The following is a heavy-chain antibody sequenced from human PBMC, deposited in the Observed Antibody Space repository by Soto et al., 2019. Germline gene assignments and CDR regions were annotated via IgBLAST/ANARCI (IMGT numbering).Heavy chain of an antibody. CDR3: AKDPRYYYYSSGYYPVAEYFQP. D-gene: IGHD3-22*01. Sequence: QVQLVESGGGVVQPGRSLRRSCAASGFTFSSYGMHWVRQAPGKGLEWVAVISYDGSNKYYADSVKGRFTISRDNSKNTLYLQMNSLRAEDTALYYCAKDPRYYYYSSGYYPVAEYFQPWGQGTLVTVSS. J-gene: IGHJ1*01. CDR1: GFTFSSYG. CDR2: ISYDGSNK. V-gene: IGHV3-30*18.